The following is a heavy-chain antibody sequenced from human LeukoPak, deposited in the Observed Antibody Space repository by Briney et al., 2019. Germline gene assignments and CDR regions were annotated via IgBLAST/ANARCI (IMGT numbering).Heavy chain of an antibody. Sequence: GGSLRLSCAASGFTFDDYGMSWVRQAPGKGLEWVSGISGNGGSTYYADSVKGRFTISRDNSKNTLYLQMNSLRAEDTAVYYCAKSGSYNSGSFQLYYYYYIDVWGKGTTVTFSS. CDR3: AKSGSYNSGSFQLYYYYYIDV. D-gene: IGHD3-10*01. CDR1: GFTFDDYG. J-gene: IGHJ6*03. CDR2: ISGNGGST. V-gene: IGHV3-23*01.